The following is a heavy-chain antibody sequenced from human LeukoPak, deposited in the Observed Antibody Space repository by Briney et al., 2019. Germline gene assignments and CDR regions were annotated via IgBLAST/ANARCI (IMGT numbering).Heavy chain of an antibody. CDR1: GFTFSSYA. Sequence: GGSLRLSCAASGFTFSSYAMHWVRQAPGKGLEGVAVISYDGSNKYYADSVKGRFTISRDNSKNTLYLQMNSLRAEDTAVYYCAKGIAAAGTGFDYWGQGTLVTVSS. J-gene: IGHJ4*02. D-gene: IGHD6-13*01. CDR3: AKGIAAAGTGFDY. CDR2: ISYDGSNK. V-gene: IGHV3-30*04.